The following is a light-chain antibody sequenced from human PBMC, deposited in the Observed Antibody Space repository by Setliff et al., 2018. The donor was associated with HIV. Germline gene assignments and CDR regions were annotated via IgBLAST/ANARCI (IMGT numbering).Light chain of an antibody. Sequence: QSVLTQPASVSGSPGQSITISCTGTSSDIGRYNLVSWYQQYPGKAPKLMIYQATRRPSGVSNRFSGSKSGNVAPLTISGLQAEDEADYYCCSNTGSNTFVFGTGTKVTVL. V-gene: IGLV2-23*01. CDR2: QAT. J-gene: IGLJ1*01. CDR3: CSNTGSNTFV. CDR1: SSDIGRYNL.